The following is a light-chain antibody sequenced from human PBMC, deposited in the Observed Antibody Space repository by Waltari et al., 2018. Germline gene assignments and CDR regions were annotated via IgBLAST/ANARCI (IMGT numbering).Light chain of an antibody. CDR3: QQYNTTPYT. V-gene: IGKV4-1*01. J-gene: IGKJ2*01. CDR2: WAS. Sequence: DIVMTQSPDYLAVSLGERATINCRSSQNGLFSSNNKKYLAWQQQKPGQPPKLLIYWASTRESGVPDRCSGSWSGTDFTLTISRLHAEDVAIYYCQQYNTTPYTFGQGTKLEIK. CDR1: QNGLFSSNNKKY.